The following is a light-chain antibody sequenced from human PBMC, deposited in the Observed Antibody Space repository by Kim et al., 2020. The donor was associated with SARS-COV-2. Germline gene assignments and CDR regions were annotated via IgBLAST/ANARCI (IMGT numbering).Light chain of an antibody. J-gene: IGLJ3*02. CDR2: YDS. CDR3: QVWDSSSDHPV. V-gene: IGLV3-21*04. Sequence: PGKTARITGGGNNIGSKRVHWYQQKPGQAPGLVIYYDSDRPSGIPERFSGSNSGNTATLTISRVEAGDEADYYCQVWDSSSDHPVFGGGTKLTVL. CDR1: NIGSKR.